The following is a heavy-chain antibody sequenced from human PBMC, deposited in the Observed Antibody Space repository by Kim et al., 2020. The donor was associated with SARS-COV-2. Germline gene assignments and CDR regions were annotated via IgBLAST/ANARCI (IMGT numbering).Heavy chain of an antibody. J-gene: IGHJ6*02. V-gene: IGHV3-21*01. CDR2: ISRGSSFI. CDR1: GFNFSNYT. D-gene: IGHD3-10*01. Sequence: GGSLRLSCAASGFNFSNYTINWVRQAPGKGLEWVSSISRGSSFIYYADSVKGRFTISRDNAKNSLSLQMNSLRAEDTAVYYCTRDSTGGFGPLHYYGMDVWGQGTTVTVSS. CDR3: TRDSTGGFGPLHYYGMDV.